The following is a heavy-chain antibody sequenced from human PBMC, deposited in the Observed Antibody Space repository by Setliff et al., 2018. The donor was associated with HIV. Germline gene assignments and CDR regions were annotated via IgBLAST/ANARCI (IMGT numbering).Heavy chain of an antibody. J-gene: IGHJ4*02. CDR3: LTYGYIMGAGFFDS. V-gene: IGHV3-23*01. CDR2: ISRTGGST. Sequence: GGSLRLSCAASGFTFSNFAMAWVRQAPGKGLEWVSGISRTGGSTYYSHSVRGRFTISRGNSNNTLYLQMNSLRADDTATYYCLTYGYIMGAGFFDSWGQGTLVTVSS. CDR1: GFTFSNFA. D-gene: IGHD5-18*01.